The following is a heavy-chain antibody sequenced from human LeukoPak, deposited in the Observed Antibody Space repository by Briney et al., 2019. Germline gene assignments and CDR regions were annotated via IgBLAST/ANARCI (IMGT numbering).Heavy chain of an antibody. CDR1: GFTFSSNY. CDR3: AKTSLSDASGHYYYMDV. J-gene: IGHJ6*03. D-gene: IGHD3-3*01. V-gene: IGHV3-48*01. CDR2: IRSSSTTI. Sequence: GGSLRLSCAASGFTFSSNYMSWVRQAPGKGLEWVSYIRSSSTTIYYADSVKGRFTISRDNSQNTVSLQVNNLRTEDTALYFCAKTSLSDASGHYYYMDVWGKGTTVTVSS.